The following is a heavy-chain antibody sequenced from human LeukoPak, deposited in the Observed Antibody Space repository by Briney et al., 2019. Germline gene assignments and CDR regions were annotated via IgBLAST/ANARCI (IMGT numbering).Heavy chain of an antibody. CDR2: IKSDGSEE. J-gene: IGHJ4*02. D-gene: IGHD3-10*01. Sequence: PGGSLRLSCATSGFILRSYWMCWVRQAPGKGLEWVANIKSDGSEEYYGDSVKGRFTISRDNAKNSLYLQMNSLRVEDTAVYYCARGDLWLGHWGQGSLVTVSS. CDR1: GFILRSYW. V-gene: IGHV3-7*01. CDR3: ARGDLWLGH.